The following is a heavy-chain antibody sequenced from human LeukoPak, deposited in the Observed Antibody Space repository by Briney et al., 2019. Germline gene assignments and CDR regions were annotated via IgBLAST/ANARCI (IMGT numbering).Heavy chain of an antibody. CDR2: INPNSGGT. Sequence: GASVKVSCKASGYTFTSYGISWVRQAPGQGLEWMGWINPNSGGTNYAQKFQGRVTMTRDTSISTAYMELSRLRSDDTAVYYCAIGNYYDTSGYGNYNWFDPWGQGTLVTVSS. J-gene: IGHJ5*02. V-gene: IGHV1-2*02. CDR1: GYTFTSYG. D-gene: IGHD3-22*01. CDR3: AIGNYYDTSGYGNYNWFDP.